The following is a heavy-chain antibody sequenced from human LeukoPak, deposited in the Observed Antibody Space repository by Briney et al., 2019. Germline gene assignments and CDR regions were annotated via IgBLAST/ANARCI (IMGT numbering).Heavy chain of an antibody. CDR3: AKNRDSSDYPRDFDF. Sequence: GGSLRLSCAAFGFTLSSYGMHWVRQAPGKGLEWVAFIRHDGSYQQYADSVKGRFTVSRDNSKDMVYLQMNSLRTKDTAVYYCAKNRDSSDYPRDFDFWGQGTLVTVSS. CDR1: GFTLSSYG. D-gene: IGHD3-22*01. V-gene: IGHV3-30*02. CDR2: IRHDGSYQ. J-gene: IGHJ4*02.